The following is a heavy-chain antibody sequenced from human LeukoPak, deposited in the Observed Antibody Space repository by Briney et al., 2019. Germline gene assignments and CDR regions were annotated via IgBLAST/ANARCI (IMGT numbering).Heavy chain of an antibody. CDR3: VRGRAGINYNHHDY. V-gene: IGHV3-74*01. CDR2: VNGDGTST. CDR1: GFTYSGYW. Sequence: PGGSLRLSCAPSGFTYSGYWMHWLRQAPGKGLVWVSRVNGDGTSTNYADSVKGRFTISRDNAENTLYLQMNSLRAEDTAVYYFVRGRAGINYNHHDYWGQGTLVTVSS. J-gene: IGHJ4*02. D-gene: IGHD3-10*01.